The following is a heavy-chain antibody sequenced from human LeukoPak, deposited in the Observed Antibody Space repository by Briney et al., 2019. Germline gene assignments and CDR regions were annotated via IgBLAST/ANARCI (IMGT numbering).Heavy chain of an antibody. Sequence: PGGSLRLSCAASGFTSSSYSMNWVRQAPGKGLEWVSSISSSSSYIYYADSVKGRFTISRDNAKNSLYLQMNSLRAEDTAVYYCASVAKAVAGTLDYWGQGTLVTVSS. D-gene: IGHD6-19*01. CDR3: ASVAKAVAGTLDY. V-gene: IGHV3-21*01. CDR1: GFTSSSYS. J-gene: IGHJ4*02. CDR2: ISSSSSYI.